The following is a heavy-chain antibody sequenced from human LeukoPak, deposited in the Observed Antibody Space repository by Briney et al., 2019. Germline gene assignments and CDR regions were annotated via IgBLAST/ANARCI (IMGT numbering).Heavy chain of an antibody. CDR3: ARLSHYYGSGRAPPAYGMDV. CDR1: GGSISSYY. V-gene: IGHV4-59*08. J-gene: IGHJ6*02. Sequence: SETLSLTCTVSGGSISSYYWSWIRQPPGKGLEWIGYIYYSGSTNYNPSLKSRVTISVDTSKNQFSLKLSSVTAADTAVYYCARLSHYYGSGRAPPAYGMDVWGQGTTVTVSS. D-gene: IGHD3-10*01. CDR2: IYYSGST.